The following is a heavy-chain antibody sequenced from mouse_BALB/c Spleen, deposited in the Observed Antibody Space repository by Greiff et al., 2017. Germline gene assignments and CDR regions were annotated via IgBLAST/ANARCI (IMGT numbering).Heavy chain of an antibody. CDR3: ARDYYGSRGAMDY. D-gene: IGHD1-1*01. CDR2: IWSGGST. Sequence: QVQLKESGPGLVQPSQSLSITCTVSGFSLTSYGVHWVRQSPGKGLEWLGVIWSGGSTDYNAAFISRLSISKDNSKSQVFFKMNSLQANDTAIYYCARDYYGSRGAMDYWGQGTSVTVSS. V-gene: IGHV2-2*02. CDR1: GFSLTSYG. J-gene: IGHJ4*01.